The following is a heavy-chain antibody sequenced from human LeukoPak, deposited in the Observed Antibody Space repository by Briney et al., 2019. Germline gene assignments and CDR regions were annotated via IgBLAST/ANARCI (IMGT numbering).Heavy chain of an antibody. J-gene: IGHJ4*02. CDR2: IYHSGST. V-gene: IGHV4-30-2*01. CDR1: GGSISSGGYS. CDR3: ARMPGDYVGFDY. D-gene: IGHD4-17*01. Sequence: SETLSLTCAVSGGSISSGGYSWSWIRQPPGKGLEWIGYIYHSGSTYYNPSLKSRVTISVDRSKNQFSLKLSSVTAADTAVYYCARMPGDYVGFDYWGQGTLVTVSS.